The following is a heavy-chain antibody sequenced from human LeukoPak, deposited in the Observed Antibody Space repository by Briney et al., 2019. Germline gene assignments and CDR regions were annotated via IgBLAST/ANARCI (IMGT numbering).Heavy chain of an antibody. D-gene: IGHD3-22*01. CDR3: ARDRDYYDSSGFHYYMDV. CDR2: ISSSSSTI. Sequence: PGGSLRLSCAASGFTFSSYSMNWVRQAPGKGLEWVSYISSSSSTIYYADSVKGRFTISRDNAKNSLYLQMNSLRAEDTAVYYCARDRDYYDSSGFHYYMDVWGKGTTVTVSS. V-gene: IGHV3-48*01. CDR1: GFTFSSYS. J-gene: IGHJ6*03.